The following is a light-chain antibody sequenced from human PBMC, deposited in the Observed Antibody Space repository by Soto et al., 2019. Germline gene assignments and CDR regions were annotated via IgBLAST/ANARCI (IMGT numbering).Light chain of an antibody. Sequence: AIRMTQSPSSFSASTGDRVTITCRASQGISSYLAWYQQKPGKAPKLLIYAASTLQSGVPSRFSGSGSGTDFTLTISCLQSEDFATYYCQQSYRTPRTFGQGTKVDIK. CDR3: QQSYRTPRT. CDR2: AAS. J-gene: IGKJ1*01. CDR1: QGISSY. V-gene: IGKV1-8*01.